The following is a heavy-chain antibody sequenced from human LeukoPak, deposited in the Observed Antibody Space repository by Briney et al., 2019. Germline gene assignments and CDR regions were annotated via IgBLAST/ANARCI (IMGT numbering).Heavy chain of an antibody. CDR2: LYHSGTT. CDR3: ARVEVPRDINDWYFDL. V-gene: IGHV4-38-2*02. CDR1: GYSIAHGFF. Sequence: SETLSLTCTVSGYSIAHGFFWGWIRQPPGGGLGWIGSLYHSGTTYYNTSLKSRISTSVDTTKNQFYLKLPLVTAADTSVYYCARVEVPRDINDWYFDLWGRGTLVTVSS. J-gene: IGHJ2*01. D-gene: IGHD2-15*01.